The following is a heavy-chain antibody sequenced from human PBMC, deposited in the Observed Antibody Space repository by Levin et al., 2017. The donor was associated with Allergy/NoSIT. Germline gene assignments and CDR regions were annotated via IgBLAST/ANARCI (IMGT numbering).Heavy chain of an antibody. Sequence: GESLKISCAASGFTVSSNYMSWVRQAPGKGLEWVSVIYSGGSTYYADSVKGRFTISRDNSKNTLYLQMNSLRAEDTAVYYCARNGGRGQQGGYWGQGTLVTVSS. CDR3: ARNGGRGQQGGY. CDR1: GFTVSSNY. V-gene: IGHV3-53*01. CDR2: IYSGGST. D-gene: IGHD6-13*01. J-gene: IGHJ4*02.